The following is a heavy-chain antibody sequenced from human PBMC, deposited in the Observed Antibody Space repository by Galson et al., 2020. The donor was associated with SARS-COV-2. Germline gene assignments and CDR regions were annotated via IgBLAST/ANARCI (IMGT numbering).Heavy chain of an antibody. V-gene: IGHV3-9*01. J-gene: IGHJ4*02. CDR1: GFTFDDYA. CDR3: AKGDPSDY. CDR2: INWNSGNI. Sequence: GGSLRLSCAASGFTFDDYAMHWVRQAPGKGLEWVSGINWNSGNIDYADSVKGRFTISRDNAKNSLYLQMNSLRAEDTALYDCAKGDPSDYWGQGTLVTVTS.